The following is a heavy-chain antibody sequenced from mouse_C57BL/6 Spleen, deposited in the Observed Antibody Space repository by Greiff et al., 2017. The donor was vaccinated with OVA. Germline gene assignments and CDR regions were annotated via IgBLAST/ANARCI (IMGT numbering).Heavy chain of an antibody. D-gene: IGHD2-12*01. CDR1: GYTFTSYW. CDR2: IYPGSGST. J-gene: IGHJ2*01. Sequence: VQLQQPGAELVKPGASVKMSCKASGYTFTSYWITWVKQRPGQGLEWIGDIYPGSGSTNYNEKFKSKATLTVDTSSSTAYIELRSLPSEDSAVYCCTRWIVTKGYFDYWGQGTTLTVSS. V-gene: IGHV1-55*01. CDR3: TRWIVTKGYFDY.